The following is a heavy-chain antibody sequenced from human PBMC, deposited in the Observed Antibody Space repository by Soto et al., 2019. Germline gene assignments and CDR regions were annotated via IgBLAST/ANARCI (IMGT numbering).Heavy chain of an antibody. CDR3: ASTVMTTVTRDYYYGMDV. V-gene: IGHV1-8*01. D-gene: IGHD4-17*01. J-gene: IGHJ6*02. CDR2: MNPNSGNT. Sequence: ASVKVSCKASGYTFTSYDINWVRQATGQGLEWMGWMNPNSGNTGYAQKFQGRVTMTRNTSISTAYMELSSLRSEDTAVYYCASTVMTTVTRDYYYGMDVWGQGTTVTVSS. CDR1: GYTFTSYD.